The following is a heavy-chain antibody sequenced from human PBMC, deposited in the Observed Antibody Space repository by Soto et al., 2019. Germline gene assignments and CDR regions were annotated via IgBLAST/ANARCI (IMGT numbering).Heavy chain of an antibody. V-gene: IGHV4-34*01. D-gene: IGHD3-22*01. CDR2: INHSGST. CDR1: GGSFSGYY. Sequence: SETLSLTCAVYGGSFSGYYWSWILQPPGKGLEWIGEINHSGSTNYNPSLKSRVTISVDTSKNQFPLKLSSVTAADTAVYYCARSDYYDSSGLTYYYGMAVWGQLTTVTVSS. J-gene: IGHJ6*02. CDR3: ARSDYYDSSGLTYYYGMAV.